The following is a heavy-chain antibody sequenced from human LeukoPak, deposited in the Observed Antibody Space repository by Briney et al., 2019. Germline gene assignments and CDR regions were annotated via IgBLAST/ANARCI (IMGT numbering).Heavy chain of an antibody. CDR1: GFTFRSYG. V-gene: IGHV3-21*01. D-gene: IGHD3-9*01. Sequence: GGSLRPSCAPSGFTFRSYGMTWVRQAPGQGLEWVSSISSSSSCKYSATSVKGRFTISRDNAKNTMYLQMNGLRAEATAVYYCSGEDYILTGPPGTFDHWGQGTLVTVSS. CDR2: ISSSSSCK. J-gene: IGHJ4*02. CDR3: SGEDYILTGPPGTFDH.